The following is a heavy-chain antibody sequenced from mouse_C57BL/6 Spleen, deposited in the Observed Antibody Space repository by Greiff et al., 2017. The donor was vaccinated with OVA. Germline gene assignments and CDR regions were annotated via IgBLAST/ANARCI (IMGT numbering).Heavy chain of an antibody. Sequence: EVKLVESGGGLVKPGGSLKLSCAASGFTFSDYGMHWVRQAPEKGLEWVAYISSGSSTIYYADTVKGRFTISRDNAKNTLFLQMTSLRSEDTAMYYCAREEGYYGYWYFDVWGTGTTVTVSS. CDR2: ISSGSSTI. CDR3: AREEGYYGYWYFDV. V-gene: IGHV5-17*01. CDR1: GFTFSDYG. J-gene: IGHJ1*03. D-gene: IGHD2-1*01.